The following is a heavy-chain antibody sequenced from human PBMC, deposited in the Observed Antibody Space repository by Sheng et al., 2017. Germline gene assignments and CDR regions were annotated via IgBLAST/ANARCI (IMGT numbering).Heavy chain of an antibody. CDR2: ISGSGGST. CDR1: GFTFSSYA. D-gene: IGHD3-9*01. J-gene: IGHJ4*02. Sequence: EVQLLESGGGLVQPGGSLRLSCAASGFTFSSYAMSWVRQAPGKGLEWVSAISGSGGSTYYADSVKGRFTISRDNSKNTLYLQMNSLRAEDTAVYYCAKDGKLRYFVPAIGGYDYWGQGTLVTVSS. CDR3: AKDGKLRYFVPAIGGYDY. V-gene: IGHV3-23*01.